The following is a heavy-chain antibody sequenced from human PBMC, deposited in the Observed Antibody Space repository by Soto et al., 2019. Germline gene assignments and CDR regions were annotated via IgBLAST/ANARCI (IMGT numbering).Heavy chain of an antibody. CDR3: AADYGDFRTHF. D-gene: IGHD4-17*01. J-gene: IGHJ4*02. CDR2: VFHSGTT. V-gene: IGHV4-39*01. Sequence: SETLSLTCTVSGGSIRSNTLYWAWIRQPPGKGLDWIGSVFHSGTTTYNPSLNSRVTVSVDTSKNQFSLKLSSVTAADTAIYYCAADYGDFRTHFWGRGTLVT. CDR1: GGSIRSNTLY.